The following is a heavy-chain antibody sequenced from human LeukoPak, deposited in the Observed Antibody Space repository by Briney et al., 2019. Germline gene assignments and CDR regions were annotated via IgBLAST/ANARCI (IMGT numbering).Heavy chain of an antibody. CDR3: AKDWLFDSSGPQNFDY. CDR2: ISGSGDST. CDR1: GFTFSSDA. Sequence: PGGSLGLSCAASGFTFSSDAMSCVRQAPGKGLEWVSGISGSGDSTNYADSVKGRFTISRDNSKNTLYLQMNSLRAEDTAIYYCAKDWLFDSSGPQNFDYWGQGTLVTVSS. D-gene: IGHD6-19*01. V-gene: IGHV3-23*01. J-gene: IGHJ4*02.